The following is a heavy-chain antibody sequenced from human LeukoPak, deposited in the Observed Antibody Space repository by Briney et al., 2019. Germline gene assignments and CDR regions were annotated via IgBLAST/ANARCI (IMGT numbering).Heavy chain of an antibody. D-gene: IGHD6-19*01. V-gene: IGHV3-48*02. Sequence: GGSLRLSCAASGFTFSSYAMNWVRKAPGKGLEWVSYISSSCSTIYHADSVQGRFTISRENAKNSLYLQMNSLRDEDTAGYYCARSVSGWYGVFDYWGQGTLVTVSS. CDR2: ISSSCSTI. J-gene: IGHJ4*02. CDR3: ARSVSGWYGVFDY. CDR1: GFTFSSYA.